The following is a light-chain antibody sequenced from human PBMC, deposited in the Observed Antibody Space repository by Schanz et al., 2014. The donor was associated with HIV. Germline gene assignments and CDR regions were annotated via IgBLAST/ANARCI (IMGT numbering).Light chain of an antibody. J-gene: IGLJ1*01. Sequence: QSALTQPASVSGSPGQSITLSCTGTSNDIGFYSYVSWYQQHPGKAPKVLIHGDNNRPSGVSHRFSASKSGITASLTISGLQAEDEADYYCCSYTTTSTYVFGAGTKLTVL. CDR3: CSYTTTSTYV. CDR1: SNDIGFYSY. CDR2: GDN. V-gene: IGLV2-14*01.